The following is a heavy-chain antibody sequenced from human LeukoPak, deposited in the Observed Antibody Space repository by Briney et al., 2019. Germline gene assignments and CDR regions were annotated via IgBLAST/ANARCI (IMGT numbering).Heavy chain of an antibody. CDR2: ITDSGGAT. CDR3: ANSNYWYPNDY. CDR1: GFTFSTYA. Sequence: PGGSLRLSCAASGFTFSTYAMRWVRQAPGRGLEWVSSITDSGGATYYADSVRGRFSISRDNSKNTLYLQMNSLRAEDTAVYYCANSNYWYPNDYWGQGTLVTVSS. D-gene: IGHD4-11*01. V-gene: IGHV3-23*01. J-gene: IGHJ4*02.